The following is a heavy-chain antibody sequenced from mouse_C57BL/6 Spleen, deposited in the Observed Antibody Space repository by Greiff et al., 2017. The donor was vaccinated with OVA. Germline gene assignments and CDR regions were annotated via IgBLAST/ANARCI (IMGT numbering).Heavy chain of an antibody. J-gene: IGHJ2*01. CDR2: IHPNSGST. D-gene: IGHD1-1*01. CDR3: ARETTVVDY. Sequence: QVQLQQPGAELVKPGASVKLSCKASGYTFTSYWMHWVQQRPGQGLEWIGMIHPNSGSTNYNETFKSQATLPVANSSSTAYLQLSSLTSEDSAGDYCARETTVVDYWGQGTTLTVSS. CDR1: GYTFTSYW. V-gene: IGHV1-64*01.